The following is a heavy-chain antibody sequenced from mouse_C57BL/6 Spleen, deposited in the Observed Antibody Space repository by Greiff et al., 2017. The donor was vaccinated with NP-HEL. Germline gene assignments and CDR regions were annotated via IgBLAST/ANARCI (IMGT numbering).Heavy chain of an antibody. Sequence: DVMLVESGGGLVKPGGSLKLSCAASGFTFSDYGMHWVRQAPEKGLEWVAYISSCSSTIYYADTVKGRFTISRDNAKHTLFLQMTSLRSEDTARYDCARRYYGSSFYAMDYWGQGTSVTVSS. CDR3: ARRYYGSSFYAMDY. CDR2: ISSCSSTI. V-gene: IGHV5-17*01. CDR1: GFTFSDYG. D-gene: IGHD1-1*01. J-gene: IGHJ4*01.